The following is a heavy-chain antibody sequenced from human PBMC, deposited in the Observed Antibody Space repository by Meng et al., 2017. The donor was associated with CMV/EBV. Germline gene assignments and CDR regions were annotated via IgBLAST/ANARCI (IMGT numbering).Heavy chain of an antibody. D-gene: IGHD1-26*01. V-gene: IGHV3-30*02. CDR3: AKPSGGSYYNSFDY. CDR1: GFTFSSYG. Sequence: QVQLEEAGGGVVQPGESLRLSCSASGFTFSSYGMHWVRQAPGKGLEWVAFIRYDGSNKYYADSVKGRFTISRDNSKNTLYLQMNSLRAEDTAVYYCAKPSGGSYYNSFDYWGQGTLVTVSS. CDR2: IRYDGSNK. J-gene: IGHJ4*02.